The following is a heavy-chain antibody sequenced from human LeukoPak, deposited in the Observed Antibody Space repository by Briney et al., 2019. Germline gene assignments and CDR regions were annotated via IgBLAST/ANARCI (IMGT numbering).Heavy chain of an antibody. CDR3: ATSLAKKFDY. J-gene: IGHJ4*02. CDR2: MHHSGST. Sequence: PSETLPLTCAVSGGSISSSNWWNWVRQPPGKGLEWIGQMHHSGSTDCNPSLKSRVTISVDKSKNQFSLKLSSVTAADTAVYYCATSLAKKFDYWGQGTLVTVSS. V-gene: IGHV4-4*02. CDR1: GGSISSSNW.